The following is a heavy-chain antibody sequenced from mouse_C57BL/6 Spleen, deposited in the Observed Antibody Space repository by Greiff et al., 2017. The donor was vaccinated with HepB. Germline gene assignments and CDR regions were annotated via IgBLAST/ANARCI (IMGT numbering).Heavy chain of an antibody. Sequence: VQLQQSGPELVKPGASVKISCKASGYTFTDYYMNWVKQSHGKSLEWIGDINPNNGGTSYNQKFKGKATLTVDKSSSTAYMELRSLTSEDSAVYYCARDYGSSYPLFDYWGQGTTLTVSS. CDR1: GYTFTDYY. J-gene: IGHJ2*01. CDR2: INPNNGGT. CDR3: ARDYGSSYPLFDY. V-gene: IGHV1-26*01. D-gene: IGHD1-1*01.